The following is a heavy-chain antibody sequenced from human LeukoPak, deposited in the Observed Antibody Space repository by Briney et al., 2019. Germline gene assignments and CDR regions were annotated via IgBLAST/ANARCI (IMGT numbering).Heavy chain of an antibody. D-gene: IGHD6-13*01. J-gene: IGHJ4*02. CDR2: VRAPNGKT. CDR1: GYTFSSDG. CDR3: ASGHSSSWYPVTASDY. Sequence: ASEKVSRKGSGYTFSSDGICWVRQGPGQGLEWVGWVRAPNGKTNYAQKLHEIVTMTTDTSTNTGNIVLRTVISDDTAVYYCASGHSSSWYPVTASDYGGQGTLVTVSS. V-gene: IGHV1-18*01.